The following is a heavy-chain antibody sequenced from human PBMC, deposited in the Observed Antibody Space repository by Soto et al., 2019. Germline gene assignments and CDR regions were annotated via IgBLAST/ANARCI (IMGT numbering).Heavy chain of an antibody. V-gene: IGHV3-30*18. CDR3: AKEGGYCSGGSCYSPYYGMDV. CDR2: ISYDGSNK. D-gene: IGHD2-15*01. CDR1: GFTFSSYG. Sequence: QVQLVESGGGVVQPGRSLRLSCAASGFTFSSYGMHWVRQAPGKGLEWVAVISYDGSNKYYADSVKGRFTISRDNSKNTLYLQMNSLRAEATAVYYCAKEGGYCSGGSCYSPYYGMDVW. J-gene: IGHJ6*01.